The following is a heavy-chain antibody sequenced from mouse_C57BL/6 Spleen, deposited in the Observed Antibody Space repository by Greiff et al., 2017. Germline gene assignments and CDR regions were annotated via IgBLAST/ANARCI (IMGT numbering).Heavy chain of an antibody. V-gene: IGHV1-85*01. J-gene: IGHJ4*01. Sequence: VKLVESGPELVKPGASVKLSCKASGYTFTSYDINWVKQRPGQGLEWIGWIYPRDGSTKYNEKFKGKATLTVDTSSSTAYMELHSLTSEDSAVYFCARRGYSNYEGYYAMDYWGQGTSVTVAS. CDR1: GYTFTSYD. CDR2: IYPRDGST. CDR3: ARRGYSNYEGYYAMDY. D-gene: IGHD2-5*01.